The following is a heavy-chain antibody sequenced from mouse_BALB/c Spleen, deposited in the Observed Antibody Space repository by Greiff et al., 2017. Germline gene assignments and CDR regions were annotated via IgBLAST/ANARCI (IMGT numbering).Heavy chain of an antibody. Sequence: EVKVVESGGGLVKPGGSLKLSCAASGFTFSSYAMSWVRQTPEKRLEWVASISSGGSTYYPDSVKGRFTISRDNARNILYLQMSSRRSEDTAMYYCGRGRGVITTNWYCDVWGAGTTVTGSS. CDR3: GRGRGVITTNWYCDV. J-gene: IGHJ1*01. V-gene: IGHV5-6-5*01. D-gene: IGHD1-1*01. CDR2: ISSGGST. CDR1: GFTFSSYA.